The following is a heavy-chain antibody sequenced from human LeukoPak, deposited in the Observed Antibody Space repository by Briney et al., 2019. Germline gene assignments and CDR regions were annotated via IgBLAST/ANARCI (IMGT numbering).Heavy chain of an antibody. CDR1: GFTFSSDW. Sequence: GGSLRLSCAASGFTFSSDWMSWVRQAPGKGLEWVANINQDGSAKFYADSVQGRFTISRDNAKNSLYLQMNSLRAEDTAVYYCARAWIQPTFDYWGQGTLVTVSS. D-gene: IGHD1-1*01. J-gene: IGHJ4*02. CDR3: ARAWIQPTFDY. V-gene: IGHV3-7*01. CDR2: INQDGSAK.